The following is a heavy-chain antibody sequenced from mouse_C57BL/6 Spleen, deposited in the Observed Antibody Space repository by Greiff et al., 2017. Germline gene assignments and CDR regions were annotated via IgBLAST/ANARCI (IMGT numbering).Heavy chain of an antibody. Sequence: EVKVVESGGGLVKPGGSLKLSCAASGFTFSSYAMSWVRQTPEKRLEWVATISDGGSYTYYPDNVKGRFTISRDNAKNNLYLQMSHLKSEDTAMYYCARDHYGSSYGFAYWGQGTLVTVSA. J-gene: IGHJ3*01. CDR3: ARDHYGSSYGFAY. D-gene: IGHD1-1*01. V-gene: IGHV5-4*01. CDR2: ISDGGSYT. CDR1: GFTFSSYA.